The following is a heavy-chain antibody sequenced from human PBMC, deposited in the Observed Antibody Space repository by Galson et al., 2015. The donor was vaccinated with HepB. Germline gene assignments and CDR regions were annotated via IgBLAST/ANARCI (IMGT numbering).Heavy chain of an antibody. V-gene: IGHV3-23*01. CDR2: ISDSGGGT. Sequence: SLRLSCAASGFTFSNSAMSWVRQAPGKGLEWVSTISDSGGGTHYADSVKGRFTISRDNSKDTLYLQMYSLRAEDTAVYYCAKYCRGGTCYGYYFDYWGQGTLVTVSS. D-gene: IGHD2-15*01. CDR3: AKYCRGGTCYGYYFDY. CDR1: GFTFSNSA. J-gene: IGHJ4*02.